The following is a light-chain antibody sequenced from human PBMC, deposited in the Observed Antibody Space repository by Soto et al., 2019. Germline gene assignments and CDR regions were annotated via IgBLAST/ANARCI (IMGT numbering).Light chain of an antibody. CDR3: QQSYSTPPIT. Sequence: DIQMTQSPSSLSASVGDRVTITCRASQSISSYLNWYQQKPGKAPNLLIYAASSLPSGVPSRFSGSGSGTDFTLTISSLQPEDFANYYCQQSYSTPPITFGQGTRLEIK. V-gene: IGKV1-39*01. CDR2: AAS. CDR1: QSISSY. J-gene: IGKJ5*01.